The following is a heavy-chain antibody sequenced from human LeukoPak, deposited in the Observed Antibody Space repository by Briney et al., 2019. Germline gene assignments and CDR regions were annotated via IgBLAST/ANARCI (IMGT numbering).Heavy chain of an antibody. D-gene: IGHD6-19*01. V-gene: IGHV1-2*02. CDR1: GYTFTGYY. J-gene: IGHJ5*02. Sequence: GASVKVPCKASGYTFTGYYMHWVRQAPGQGLEWMGWINPNSGGTNYAQKFQGRVTMTRDTSISTAYMELSRLRSDDTAVYYCARVCIRAVAGTCRWGFDPWGQGTLVTVSS. CDR3: ARVCIRAVAGTCRWGFDP. CDR2: INPNSGGT.